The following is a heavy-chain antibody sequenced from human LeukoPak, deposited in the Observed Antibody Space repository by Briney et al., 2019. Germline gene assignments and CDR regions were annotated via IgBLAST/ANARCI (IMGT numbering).Heavy chain of an antibody. J-gene: IGHJ3*02. CDR3: ARDPYDYVWGSYRYHAFDI. CDR1: GYTFTGYY. V-gene: IGHV1-2*02. Sequence: GASVKVSCKASGYTFTGYYMHWVRQAPGQGLEWMGWINPNSGGTNYAQKFQGRVTMTRDTSISTAYMELSRLRSDDTAGYYCARDPYDYVWGSYRYHAFDIWGQGTMVTVSS. D-gene: IGHD3-16*02. CDR2: INPNSGGT.